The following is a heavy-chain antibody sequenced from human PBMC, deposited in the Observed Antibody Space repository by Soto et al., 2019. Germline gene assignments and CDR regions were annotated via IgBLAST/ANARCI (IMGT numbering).Heavy chain of an antibody. CDR1: GGSISSYY. CDR2: IYYSGST. Sequence: SETLSLTCTVSGGSISSYYWSWIRQPPGKGLEWIGYIYYSGSTNYNPSLKSRVTISVDTSKNQFSLKLSSVTAEDTAVYYCARDRGHRGYSYGYSFPDYWGQGTLVTVSS. V-gene: IGHV4-59*12. J-gene: IGHJ4*02. CDR3: ARDRGHRGYSYGYSFPDY. D-gene: IGHD5-18*01.